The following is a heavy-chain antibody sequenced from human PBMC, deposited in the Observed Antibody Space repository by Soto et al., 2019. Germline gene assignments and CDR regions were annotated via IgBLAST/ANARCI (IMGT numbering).Heavy chain of an antibody. Sequence: QVQLVQSGAEVKKPASSVKVSCKVSGGTFSNYAIDWVRLAPGHGLEWMGGIVPIFGTTNYTQKFQGRATIIADDSTTTASLEMSSLRSEDTAIYYCARVEAVAGLYNYHGLDVWGQGTAVTVSS. V-gene: IGHV1-69*12. J-gene: IGHJ6*02. CDR3: ARVEAVAGLYNYHGLDV. CDR1: GGTFSNYA. CDR2: IVPIFGTT. D-gene: IGHD6-19*01.